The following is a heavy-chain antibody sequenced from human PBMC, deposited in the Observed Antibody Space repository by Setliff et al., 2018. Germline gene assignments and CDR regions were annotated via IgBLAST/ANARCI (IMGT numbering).Heavy chain of an antibody. CDR3: AREGVDSRSSTDYRYYMDV. CDR1: GYTFTGYY. Sequence: ASVKVSCKASGYTFTGYYLHWVRQAPGQGLEWMGGIIPLSDITSYAQTLQGRVTITADKSTNTVNMELSSLRSEDTAVYYCAREGVDSRSSTDYRYYMDVWGKGTTVTVSS. V-gene: IGHV1-46*04. CDR2: IIPLSDIT. J-gene: IGHJ6*03. D-gene: IGHD6-6*01.